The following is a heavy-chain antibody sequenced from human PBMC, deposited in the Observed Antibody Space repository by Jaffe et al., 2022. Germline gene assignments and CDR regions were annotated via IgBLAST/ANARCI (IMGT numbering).Heavy chain of an antibody. CDR3: ARDGYPSHIVVVAGSDNWFDP. V-gene: IGHV1-2*02. CDR2: INPNSGGT. D-gene: IGHD2-21*01. CDR1: GYTFTGYY. J-gene: IGHJ5*02. Sequence: QVQLVQSGAEVKKPGASVKVSCKASGYTFTGYYMHWVRQAPGQGLEWMGWINPNSGGTNYAQKFQGRVTMTRDTSISTAYMELSRLRSDDTAVYYCARDGYPSHIVVVAGSDNWFDPWGQGTLVTVSS.